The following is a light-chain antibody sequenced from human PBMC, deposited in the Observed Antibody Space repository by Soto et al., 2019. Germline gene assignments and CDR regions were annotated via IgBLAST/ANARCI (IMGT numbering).Light chain of an antibody. Sequence: EIGLTQSPGTLSLSPGERATLSCRASQSVSSSYLAWYQQKPGQAPRLLIYGASSRATGIPDRFSGSGSGTDFTLTISRLEPEDFAVYYCQQYGSSWTFGQGTNVDIK. J-gene: IGKJ1*01. CDR1: QSVSSSY. CDR2: GAS. V-gene: IGKV3-20*01. CDR3: QQYGSSWT.